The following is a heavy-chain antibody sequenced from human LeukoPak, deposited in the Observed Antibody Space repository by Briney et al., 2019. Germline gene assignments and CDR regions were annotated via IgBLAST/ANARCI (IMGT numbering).Heavy chain of an antibody. Sequence: PGGSLRLSCAASGITFSSYWMHWFRQAPGKGLEWVGFISSKAYGGTTEYAASVKGRFTISRDDSKSIAYLQMNSLKTEDSAVYYCTRGGGVGGTWGFYYYYYYMDVWGKGTTVTVSS. D-gene: IGHD1-26*01. CDR3: TRGGGVGGTWGFYYYYYYMDV. V-gene: IGHV3-49*03. CDR2: ISSKAYGGTT. CDR1: GITFSSYW. J-gene: IGHJ6*03.